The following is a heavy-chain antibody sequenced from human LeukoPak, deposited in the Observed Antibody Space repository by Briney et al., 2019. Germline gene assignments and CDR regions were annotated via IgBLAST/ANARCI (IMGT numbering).Heavy chain of an antibody. CDR1: GFTVSTNY. CDR3: ARDQWASYDYGDVGAFDI. CDR2: IYSGGST. J-gene: IGHJ3*02. V-gene: IGHV3-66*01. D-gene: IGHD4-17*01. Sequence: QPGGSLRLSCAASGFTVSTNYMNWVRQAPGKGLEWVSVIYSGGSTDCADSVKGRFTISRDNSKNTLYLQMNSLRAEDTAVYYCARDQWASYDYGDVGAFDIWGQGTMVTVSS.